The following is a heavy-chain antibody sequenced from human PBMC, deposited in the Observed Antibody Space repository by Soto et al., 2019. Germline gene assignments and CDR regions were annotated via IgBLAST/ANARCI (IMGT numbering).Heavy chain of an antibody. CDR3: AKTYYYDSSGYWPDY. D-gene: IGHD3-22*01. CDR1: GFSFSSYA. J-gene: IGHJ4*02. Sequence: GGSLRLSCAASGFSFSSYAMSWVRQAPGKGLEWVSTISGSGGSTHYADSVKGRFTISRDNSKKTVNLQMNSLRAEDTTVYYCAKTYYYDSSGYWPDYWGQGTLVTVSS. CDR2: ISGSGGST. V-gene: IGHV3-23*01.